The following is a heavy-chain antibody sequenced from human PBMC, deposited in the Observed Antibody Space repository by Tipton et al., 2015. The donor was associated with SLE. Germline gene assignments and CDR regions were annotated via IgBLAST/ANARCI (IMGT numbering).Heavy chain of an antibody. V-gene: IGHV4-39*07. D-gene: IGHD2-15*01. J-gene: IGHJ6*03. CDR2: IYYSGST. Sequence: TLSLTCTVSGGSISSSSYYWGWIRQPPGKGLEWIGSIYYSGSTYYNPSLKSRVTISVDTSKNQFSLRLSSVTAADTGVYYCVKSVVVVSPRDYYYYVDVWGKGAPVTVSS. CDR1: GGSISSSSYY. CDR3: VKSVVVVSPRDYYYYVDV.